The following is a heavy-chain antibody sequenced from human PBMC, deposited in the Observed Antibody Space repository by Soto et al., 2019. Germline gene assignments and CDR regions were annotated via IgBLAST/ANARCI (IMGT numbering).Heavy chain of an antibody. CDR3: ARAVPATPVDY. V-gene: IGHV1-8*01. CDR1: GYTFTSYD. J-gene: IGHJ4*02. CDR2: MNPNSGNT. Sequence: QVQLVQSGAEVKKPGASVKVSCKASGYTFTSYDINWVRQATGQGLEWMGWMNPNSGNTGYGQKFQGRVTMTSDTYISTAYLELSSLTSEDTAVYYCARAVPATPVDYWGQGNLVTVSS. D-gene: IGHD6-19*01.